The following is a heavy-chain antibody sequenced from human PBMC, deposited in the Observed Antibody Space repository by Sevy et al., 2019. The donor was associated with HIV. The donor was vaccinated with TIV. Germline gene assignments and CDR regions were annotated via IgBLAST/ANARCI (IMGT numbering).Heavy chain of an antibody. Sequence: SETLSLTCSVSGASISSTNYYWTWIRQHTEKRLEWIGHIYYSGSTSYNPSLKSRVSISLDTSANQFSLILSSVSAAVTAVYYCARLTAGRSCYVFDYLGLGTLFTVS. CDR1: GASISSTNYY. D-gene: IGHD2-2*01. CDR3: ARLTAGRSCYVFDY. CDR2: IYYSGST. J-gene: IGHJ4*02. V-gene: IGHV4-31*03.